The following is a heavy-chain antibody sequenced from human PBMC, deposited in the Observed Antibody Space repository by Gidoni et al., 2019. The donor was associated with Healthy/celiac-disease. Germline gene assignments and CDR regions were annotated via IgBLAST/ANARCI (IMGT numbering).Heavy chain of an antibody. Sequence: EVQLLESGGGLVKPGVSLRLSCAASGFTFSNAWMSWVRQAPGKGMEWVGRIKRKTDGRTTDYAAPVKGRFTISRDDSKNTLYLQMNSLKTEDTAVYYCTTDLGDYYDSSGYFHWGQGTLVTVSS. CDR3: TTDLGDYYDSSGYFH. CDR2: IKRKTDGRTT. D-gene: IGHD3-22*01. V-gene: IGHV3-15*01. J-gene: IGHJ4*02. CDR1: GFTFSNAW.